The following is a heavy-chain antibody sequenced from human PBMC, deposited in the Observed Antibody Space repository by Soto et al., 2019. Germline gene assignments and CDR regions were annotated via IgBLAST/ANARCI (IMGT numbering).Heavy chain of an antibody. D-gene: IGHD2-2*01. Sequence: QVQLVQSGAGVKKPGSSVKVSCKASGATFSSYAISWVRQAPGQGLEGMGGIIPISETTNYAQKFQGRVTITADKTKSTAYMEQSSLRSEDTALYYCARSHGSSTSIETYYYYDSGMAVWGQGTRVTVSS. CDR3: ARSHGSSTSIETYYYYDSGMAV. CDR1: GATFSSYA. J-gene: IGHJ6*02. V-gene: IGHV1-69*06. CDR2: IIPISETT.